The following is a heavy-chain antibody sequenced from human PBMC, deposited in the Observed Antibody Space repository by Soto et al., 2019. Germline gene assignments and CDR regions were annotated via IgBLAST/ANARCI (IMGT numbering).Heavy chain of an antibody. CDR1: GFTFSSYG. J-gene: IGHJ4*02. CDR3: ARGRGGNEPPNY. Sequence: PGGSLRLSCAASGFTFSSYGMHWVRQAPGKGLEWVAVIWYDGSNKYYADSVKGRFTIPRDNSKNTLYLQMNSLRAEDTAVYYCARGRGGNEPPNYWGQGTLVTVSS. D-gene: IGHD2-15*01. V-gene: IGHV3-33*01. CDR2: IWYDGSNK.